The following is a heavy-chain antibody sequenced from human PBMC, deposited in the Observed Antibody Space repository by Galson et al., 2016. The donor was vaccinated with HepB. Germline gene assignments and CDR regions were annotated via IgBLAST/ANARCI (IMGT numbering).Heavy chain of an antibody. J-gene: IGHJ4*02. CDR2: ISSSSRYI. CDR3: ARGGPLEMSTILGVDC. CDR1: GFTFCTYA. D-gene: IGHD5-24*01. V-gene: IGHV3-21*01. Sequence: SLRLSCAASGFTFCTYAMNWVRQAPGRGLEWVSSISSSSRYIYYADSVKGRFTSSRDNAKNSLCLQMNSLRAEDTAVYYCARGGPLEMSTILGVDCWGQGTLVTVSS.